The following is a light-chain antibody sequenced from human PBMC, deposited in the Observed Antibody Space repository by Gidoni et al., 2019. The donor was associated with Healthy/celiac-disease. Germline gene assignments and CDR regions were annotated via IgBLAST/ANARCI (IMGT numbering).Light chain of an antibody. CDR2: AAS. CDR1: QSISSY. J-gene: IGKJ4*02. Sequence: DHQLNQSPSSLSASVGDRVTIPCRASQSISSYLNWSQQKPGKAPKRLINAASRVKSGVPSRFSSSGSGTDFTLTSSSLQHEEVATYYCRQNYSTPLTFGVXTKVEIK. CDR3: RQNYSTPLT. V-gene: IGKV1-39*01.